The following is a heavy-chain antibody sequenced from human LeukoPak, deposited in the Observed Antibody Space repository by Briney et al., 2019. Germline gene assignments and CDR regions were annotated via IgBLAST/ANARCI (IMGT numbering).Heavy chain of an antibody. D-gene: IGHD4-4*01. J-gene: IGHJ4*02. CDR1: GGSFSGYY. CDR3: ASRRNDYSTSLPHTPFDY. V-gene: IGHV4-34*01. CDR2: INHSGST. Sequence: SETLSLTCAVYGGSFSGYYWSWIRQPPGKGLEWIGEINHSGSTNYNPSLKSRVTISVDTSKNQFSLKLSSVTAADTAVYYCASRRNDYSTSLPHTPFDYWGQGTLVTVSS.